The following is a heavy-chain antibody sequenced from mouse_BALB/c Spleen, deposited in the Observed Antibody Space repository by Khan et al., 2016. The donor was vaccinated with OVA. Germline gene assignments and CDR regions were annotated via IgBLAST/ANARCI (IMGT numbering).Heavy chain of an antibody. J-gene: IGHJ1*01. D-gene: IGHD1-1*01. CDR2: ISYSGST. Sequence: EVQLVESGPGLVKPSQSLSLTCTVTGYSITSDYAWNWIRQLPENKLEWMGYISYSGSTGYNPPLKSRISITRDTSNNQFFLQLNSVTTEDHATYCCARRYYCGHWYFDVWGAGTTVTVSS. CDR1: GYSITSDYA. V-gene: IGHV3-2*02. CDR3: ARRYYCGHWYFDV.